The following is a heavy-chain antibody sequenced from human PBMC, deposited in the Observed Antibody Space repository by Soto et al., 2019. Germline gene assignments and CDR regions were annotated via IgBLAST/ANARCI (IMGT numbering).Heavy chain of an antibody. V-gene: IGHV3-9*01. J-gene: IGHJ4*02. CDR1: GFTFDDYA. CDR2: ISWNSGSI. CDR3: AKDTGGGSYMVDY. D-gene: IGHD1-26*01. Sequence: EVQLVESGGGLVQPGRSLRLSCAASGFTFDDYAMHWVRQAPGKGLEWVSGISWNSGSIGYADSVKGRFTISRDNAKNSLYLQMNSLRAEDTALYYCAKDTGGGSYMVDYWGQGTPVTVSS.